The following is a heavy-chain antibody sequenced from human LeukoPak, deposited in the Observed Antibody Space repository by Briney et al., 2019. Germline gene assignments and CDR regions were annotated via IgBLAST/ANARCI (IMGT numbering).Heavy chain of an antibody. D-gene: IGHD1-1*01. CDR1: GGSISSHY. CDR3: AISPNTGTTGYFDY. Sequence: SETLSLTCTVSGGSISSHYWSWIRQPPGKGLEWIGYIYYSGSTNYIPSLKSRVTISVDTSKNQFSLKLSSVTAADTAVYYCAISPNTGTTGYFDYWGQGPLVTVSS. J-gene: IGHJ4*02. V-gene: IGHV4-59*11. CDR2: IYYSGST.